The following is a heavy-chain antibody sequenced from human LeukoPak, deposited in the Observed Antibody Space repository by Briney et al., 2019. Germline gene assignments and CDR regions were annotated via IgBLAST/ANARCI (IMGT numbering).Heavy chain of an antibody. J-gene: IGHJ4*02. D-gene: IGHD3-22*01. CDR3: ARAQSSGYYHPLDY. Sequence: ASVKVSCKASGYTFTGYYMHWVRQAPGQGLEWMGWINPNSGGTNYAQKFQGRVTMTRDTSISTAYMELSRLRSDDTAVYYCARAQSSGYYHPLDYWGQGTLVTVSS. CDR2: INPNSGGT. V-gene: IGHV1-2*02. CDR1: GYTFTGYY.